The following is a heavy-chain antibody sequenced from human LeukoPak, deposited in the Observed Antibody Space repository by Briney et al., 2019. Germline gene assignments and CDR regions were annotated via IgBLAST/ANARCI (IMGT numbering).Heavy chain of an antibody. Sequence: PGGSLRLSCAASGFTFSSYGMPWVRQAPGKGLEWVAVIWYDGSNKYYADSVRGRFTISRDNSKNTLYLQMNSLRAEDTAVYYCARDRQWLAYFDYWGQGTLVTVSS. J-gene: IGHJ4*02. V-gene: IGHV3-33*01. D-gene: IGHD6-19*01. CDR2: IWYDGSNK. CDR3: ARDRQWLAYFDY. CDR1: GFTFSSYG.